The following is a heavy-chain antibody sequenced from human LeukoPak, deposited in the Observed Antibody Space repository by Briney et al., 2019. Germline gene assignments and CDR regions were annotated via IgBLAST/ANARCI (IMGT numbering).Heavy chain of an antibody. D-gene: IGHD1-26*01. CDR3: ARRLEYSGSKGVFDY. V-gene: IGHV3-66*01. CDR2: IYSGGHT. J-gene: IGHJ4*02. CDR1: GFTVTTNY. Sequence: GDSLRLSCAASGFTVTTNYMTWVRQAPGKGLEWVSIIYSGGHTDYADSVKGRFTISRDNSKNTLYLQMNSLRAEDTAVYYCARRLEYSGSKGVFDYWGQGTLVTVSS.